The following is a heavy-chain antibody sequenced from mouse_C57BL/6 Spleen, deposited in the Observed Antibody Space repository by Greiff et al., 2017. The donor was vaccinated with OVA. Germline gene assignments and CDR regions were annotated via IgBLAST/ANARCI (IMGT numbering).Heavy chain of an antibody. D-gene: IGHD4-1*01. V-gene: IGHV5-9-1*02. CDR1: GFTFSSYA. J-gene: IGHJ2*01. CDR3: TRGLNWDFDY. CDR2: ISSGGDYI. Sequence: DVMLVESGQGLVKPGGSLKLSCAASGFTFSSYAMSWVRQTPEKRLEWVAYISSGGDYIYYADTVKGRFTISRDNARNTLYLQMSSLKSEDTAMYYCTRGLNWDFDYWGQGTTLTVSS.